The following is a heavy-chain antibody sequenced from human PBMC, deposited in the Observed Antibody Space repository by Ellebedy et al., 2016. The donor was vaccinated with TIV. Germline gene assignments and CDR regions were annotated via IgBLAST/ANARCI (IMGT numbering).Heavy chain of an antibody. CDR3: TRHGKVGATPVTFDV. V-gene: IGHV3-73*01. CDR2: IRTKPNNYAT. CDR1: GSSFSDSA. J-gene: IGHJ3*01. D-gene: IGHD1-26*01. Sequence: GESLKISCAASGSSFSDSAMHWVRQASGKGLEWVGRIRTKPNNYATSYAPSVKGRFTISRDESKNKAYLQMNSLKTEDTAVYYCTRHGKVGATPVTFDVWGQGTMVTVSP.